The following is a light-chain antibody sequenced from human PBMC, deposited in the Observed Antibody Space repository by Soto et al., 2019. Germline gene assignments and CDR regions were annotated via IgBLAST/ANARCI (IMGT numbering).Light chain of an antibody. CDR3: CSYAGSSTPYA. V-gene: IGLV2-23*01. CDR2: EGS. CDR1: SSDVGSYNL. Sequence: QSALTQPASVSGSPGQSITISCTGTSSDVGSYNLVSWYQQHPGKAPKLMIYEGSKRPSGVSNRFSGSKSGNTASLTISGLQAEDEADYYCCSYAGSSTPYAFGTGTKFTVL. J-gene: IGLJ1*01.